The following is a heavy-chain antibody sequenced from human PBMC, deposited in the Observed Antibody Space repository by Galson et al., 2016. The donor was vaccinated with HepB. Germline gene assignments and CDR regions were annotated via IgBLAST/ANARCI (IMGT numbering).Heavy chain of an antibody. Sequence: SLRLSCAASRFNFNTYAMSWVRQAPGKRPECVSGISGSGDSTRYADSVRGRFTIFRDNFKNSLYLQMDSLRAEDTAVYFCAKDRPFGKYTSMVTAFDSWGQGSLVTVSS. V-gene: IGHV3-23*01. D-gene: IGHD5-18*01. CDR3: AKDRPFGKYTSMVTAFDS. CDR2: ISGSGDST. CDR1: RFNFNTYA. J-gene: IGHJ4*02.